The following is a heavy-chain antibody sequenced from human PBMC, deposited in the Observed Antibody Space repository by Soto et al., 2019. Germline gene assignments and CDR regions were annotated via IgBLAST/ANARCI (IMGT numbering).Heavy chain of an antibody. D-gene: IGHD6-6*01. Sequence: YLIRSGGASGLTFSSYSMNWVSQAPGKGLEWVSYITSKSSTRKYADSVQGRFTVSRDNAKNSLYLQLNSLRGEETAVYYCAKLVGGTSSGDLWGQGRLVTVSS. V-gene: IGHV3-48*01. CDR3: AKLVGGTSSGDL. CDR1: GLTFSSYS. J-gene: IGHJ5*02. CDR2: ITSKSSTR.